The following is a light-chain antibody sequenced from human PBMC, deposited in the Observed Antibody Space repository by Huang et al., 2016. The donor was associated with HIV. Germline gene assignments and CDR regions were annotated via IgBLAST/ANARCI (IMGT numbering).Light chain of an antibody. J-gene: IGKJ5*01. CDR2: AAS. V-gene: IGKV1-39*01. CDR3: QQSYSTLIT. Sequence: DIQMTQSPSSLSASVGDRVTITCRASQSISGYLNWYQQKPGKPPKLLISAASTLQSGVPSRFRGRGSGKDFTLTISSLQTEGFATYFCQQSYSTLITFGQGTRLDIK. CDR1: QSISGY.